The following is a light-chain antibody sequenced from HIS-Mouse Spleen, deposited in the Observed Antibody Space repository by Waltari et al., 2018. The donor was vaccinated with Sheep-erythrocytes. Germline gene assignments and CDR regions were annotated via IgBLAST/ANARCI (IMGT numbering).Light chain of an antibody. CDR1: SSAVGSYNL. Sequence: QSALTQPASVSGSPGPSITTPCTGTSSAVGSYNLVSWYQQHPGKAPKLMIYEGSNRPSGVSNRFSGSKSGNTASLTISGLQAEDEADYYCCSYAGSSTPWVFGGGTKLTVL. CDR3: CSYAGSSTPWV. V-gene: IGLV2-23*01. J-gene: IGLJ3*02. CDR2: EGS.